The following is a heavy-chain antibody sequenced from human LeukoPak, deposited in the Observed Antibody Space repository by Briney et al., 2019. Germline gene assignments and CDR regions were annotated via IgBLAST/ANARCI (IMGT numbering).Heavy chain of an antibody. Sequence: SVKVSCKASGGTFSSYAISWVRQAPGQGLEWMGGIIPIFGTANYAQKFQGRVTITADESTSTAYMELSSLRSEDTAVYYCARGRDRVPAATPFDPWGQGTLVTVSS. CDR1: GGTFSSYA. J-gene: IGHJ5*02. CDR2: IIPIFGTA. V-gene: IGHV1-69*13. D-gene: IGHD2-2*01. CDR3: ARGRDRVPAATPFDP.